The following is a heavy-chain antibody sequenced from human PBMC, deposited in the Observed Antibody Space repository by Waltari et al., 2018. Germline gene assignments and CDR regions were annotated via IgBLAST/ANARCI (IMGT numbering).Heavy chain of an antibody. J-gene: IGHJ6*03. D-gene: IGHD3-22*01. CDR1: GFTFSSYC. CDR3: AREPSPDSSGYFYYYMDV. Sequence: ELQLVESGGGLVQPGRSLSLSCAASGFTFSSYCMPWVRQVPGKGRVWVSRINSDGSGTIYADSVKGRFTISRDNAKNTLYLQLNSLRVEDTAVYYCAREPSPDSSGYFYYYMDVWGKGTTVTVSS. V-gene: IGHV3-74*01. CDR2: INSDGSGT.